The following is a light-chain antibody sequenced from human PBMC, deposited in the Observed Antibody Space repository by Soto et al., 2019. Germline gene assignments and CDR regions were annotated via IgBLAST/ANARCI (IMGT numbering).Light chain of an antibody. J-gene: IGKJ1*01. CDR1: LTVGTN. Sequence: EVVMTQSPATLSVSPGERATLSCRASLTVGTNLAWYQHKPGQPPRLLIYGASTRATGIPARFSGSGSGTDFTLTISSLQSEDVAVYYCQHHNNWPPGTFGQGTKVEI. V-gene: IGKV3-15*01. CDR2: GAS. CDR3: QHHNNWPPGT.